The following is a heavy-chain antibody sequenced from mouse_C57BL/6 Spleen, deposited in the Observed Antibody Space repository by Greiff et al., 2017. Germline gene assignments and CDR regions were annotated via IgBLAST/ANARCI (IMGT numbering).Heavy chain of an antibody. Sequence: EVKLVESGGDLVKPGGSLKLSCAASGFTFSSYGMSWVRQTPDKRLEWVATISSGGSYTYYPDSVKGRFTISRDNAKNTLYLQMSSLKSEDTAMYYCARHGTRDYAMDYWGQGTSVTVSS. D-gene: IGHD3-3*01. J-gene: IGHJ4*01. V-gene: IGHV5-6*01. CDR3: ARHGTRDYAMDY. CDR1: GFTFSSYG. CDR2: ISSGGSYT.